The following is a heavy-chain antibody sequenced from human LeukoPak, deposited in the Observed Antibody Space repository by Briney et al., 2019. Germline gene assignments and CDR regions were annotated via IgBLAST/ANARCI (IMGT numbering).Heavy chain of an antibody. J-gene: IGHJ6*02. V-gene: IGHV4-34*01. CDR2: INHSGST. CDR3: ARVAYCSGGSCYPYYYYGMGV. Sequence: SETLSLTCAVYGGSFSGYYWSWIRQPPGKGLEWIGEINHSGSTNYNPSLKSRVTISVDTSKNQFSLKLSSVTAADTAVYYCARVAYCSGGSCYPYYYYGMGVWGQGTTVTVSS. CDR1: GGSFSGYY. D-gene: IGHD2-15*01.